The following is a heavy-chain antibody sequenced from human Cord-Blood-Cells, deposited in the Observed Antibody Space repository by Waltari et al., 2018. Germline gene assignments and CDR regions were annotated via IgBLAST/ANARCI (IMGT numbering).Heavy chain of an antibody. CDR2: ISYDGSNK. V-gene: IGHV3-30-3*01. CDR3: APLVDFWSGYGAFDI. Sequence: QVQLVESGGGVVQPGRSLRLSCAASGFTFSSYAMHWVRQAPGKGLEWVAVISYDGSNKYYADSVKCRFTISRDNSKNTLYLQMNSLRAEDTAVYYCAPLVDFWSGYGAFDIWGQGTMVTVSS. CDR1: GFTFSSYA. J-gene: IGHJ3*02. D-gene: IGHD3-3*01.